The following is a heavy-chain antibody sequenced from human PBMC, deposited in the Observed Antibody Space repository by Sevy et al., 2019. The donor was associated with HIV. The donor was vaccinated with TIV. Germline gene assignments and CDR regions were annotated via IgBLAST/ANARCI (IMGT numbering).Heavy chain of an antibody. Sequence: GGSLRLSCAASGFTFSSYAMSWVRQAPGKGLEWVSAISGSGGSTYYADSVKGRFTISRDNSKNTLYLQMNSLRAEETAVYYCAKESRTGYYDSSGYYFDYWGQGTLVTVSS. CDR3: AKESRTGYYDSSGYYFDY. V-gene: IGHV3-23*01. D-gene: IGHD3-22*01. CDR2: ISGSGGST. J-gene: IGHJ4*02. CDR1: GFTFSSYA.